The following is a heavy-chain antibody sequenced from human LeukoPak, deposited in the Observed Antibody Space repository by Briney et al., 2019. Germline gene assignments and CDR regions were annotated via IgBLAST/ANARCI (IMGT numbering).Heavy chain of an antibody. CDR3: ARVVVPGWFDP. D-gene: IGHD2-15*01. CDR2: IYYSGST. Sequence: PSETLSLTCTVSGCSISNSNFYWGWLRQSPGKGLEWIANIYYSGSTYYNPSLKSRLTISVDTYKNQFSLKLSSVTAADTAVYYCARVVVPGWFDPWGQGNLVTVSS. J-gene: IGHJ5*02. V-gene: IGHV4-39*07. CDR1: GCSISNSNFY.